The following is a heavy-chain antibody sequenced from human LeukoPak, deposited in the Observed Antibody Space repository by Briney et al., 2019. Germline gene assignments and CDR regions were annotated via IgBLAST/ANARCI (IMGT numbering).Heavy chain of an antibody. Sequence: PGGTLRLSCAASGFTFSSYAMNWVRQAPGKGLEWVSGINGSGGNTYYAGSVKGRFTISRDNSKNTLYLQMNSLRAEDTAVYYCAKPARTDYTDYWGQGTLVTVSS. CDR1: GFTFSSYA. CDR2: INGSGGNT. CDR3: AKPARTDYTDY. J-gene: IGHJ4*02. D-gene: IGHD1-14*01. V-gene: IGHV3-23*01.